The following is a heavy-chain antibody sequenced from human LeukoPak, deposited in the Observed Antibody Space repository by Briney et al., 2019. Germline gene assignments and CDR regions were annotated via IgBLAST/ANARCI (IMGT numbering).Heavy chain of an antibody. J-gene: IGHJ4*02. D-gene: IGHD4-17*01. Sequence: GGSLRLSCAASGFTVSSKYMSWVRRAPGKGLEWVSVISSGGRTYYADSVKGRFTISRDTSNNTLYLQMNSLRAEDTAVYYCARAHGDYPYFDYWGQGTLVTVSS. CDR3: ARAHGDYPYFDY. CDR2: ISSGGRT. CDR1: GFTVSSKY. V-gene: IGHV3-53*01.